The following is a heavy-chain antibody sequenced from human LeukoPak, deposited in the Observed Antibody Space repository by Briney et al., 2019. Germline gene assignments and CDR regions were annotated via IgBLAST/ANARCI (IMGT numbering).Heavy chain of an antibody. CDR2: ISYDGSNK. Sequence: GRSLRLSCAASGFTFSSYAMHWVRQAPGTGLEWVAVISYDGSNKYYADSVKGRFTISRDNSKNTLYLQMNSLRAEDTAVYYCAREAPSEYYFDYWGQGTLVTVSS. V-gene: IGHV3-30*04. CDR3: AREAPSEYYFDY. J-gene: IGHJ4*02. CDR1: GFTFSSYA.